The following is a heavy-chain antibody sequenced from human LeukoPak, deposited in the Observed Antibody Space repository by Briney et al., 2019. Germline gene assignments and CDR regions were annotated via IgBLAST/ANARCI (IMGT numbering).Heavy chain of an antibody. V-gene: IGHV1-8*01. Sequence: GASVKVSCKASGYTFTSYDINWVRQATGQGLEWMGWMNPNSGNTGCAQKFQGRVTMTRNTSISTAYIELSSLRSEDTAVYYCARGAGYCSSTSCYVNWFDPWGQGTLVTVSS. J-gene: IGHJ5*02. CDR2: MNPNSGNT. D-gene: IGHD2-2*01. CDR1: GYTFTSYD. CDR3: ARGAGYCSSTSCYVNWFDP.